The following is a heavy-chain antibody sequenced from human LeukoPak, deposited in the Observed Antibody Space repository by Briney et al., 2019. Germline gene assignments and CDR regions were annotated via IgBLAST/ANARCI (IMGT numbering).Heavy chain of an antibody. V-gene: IGHV4-59*02. CDR1: GGSVSDYY. Sequence: TPSETLSLSCTISGGSVSDYYWSWIRQSPGKGLEWIGYIYHTGSTSYSPSLKSRVTMSADTSQNQFSLKLSSVTAADTAVYYCASRKLGNDYWGQGTLVTVSS. J-gene: IGHJ4*02. CDR3: ASRKLGNDY. D-gene: IGHD7-27*01. CDR2: IYHTGST.